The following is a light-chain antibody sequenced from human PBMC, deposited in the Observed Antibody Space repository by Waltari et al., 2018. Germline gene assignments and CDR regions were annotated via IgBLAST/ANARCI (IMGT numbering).Light chain of an antibody. J-gene: IGKJ1*01. CDR3: QKYEALPAT. V-gene: IGKV3-20*01. CDR2: GSS. Sequence: DIVLTQSPGTLSFSPGDRATLSCRASQSVGRYLAWYQQKPGQAPRLRSYGSSTRGTGIPDRFSGSGSGTDFSLIISRLEAEDFAVYFCQKYEALPATFGQGTKVEIK. CDR1: QSVGRY.